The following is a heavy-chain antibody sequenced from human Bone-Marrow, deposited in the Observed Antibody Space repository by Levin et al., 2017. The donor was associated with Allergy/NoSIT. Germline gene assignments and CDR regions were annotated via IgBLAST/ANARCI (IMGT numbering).Heavy chain of an antibody. D-gene: IGHD2-15*01. CDR3: ARGHFEGHCSAGSCYSKPDYFDY. CDR1: GFTFSTYS. J-gene: IGHJ4*02. CDR2: ISSYVTYR. V-gene: IGHV3-21*01. Sequence: PGGSLRLSCAASGFTFSTYSMSWVRQAPGKGLEWVSSISSYVTYRYYTDSVEGRFTISRDNAKNSLFLQMNSLGAEDTAVYYCARGHFEGHCSAGSCYSKPDYFDYWGQGILVTVSS.